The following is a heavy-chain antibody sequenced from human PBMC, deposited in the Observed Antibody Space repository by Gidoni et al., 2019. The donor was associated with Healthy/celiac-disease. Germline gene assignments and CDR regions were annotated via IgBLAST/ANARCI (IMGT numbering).Heavy chain of an antibody. CDR1: GFTFDDYA. Sequence: EVQLVESGGGLVQPGRSLRLSCAASGFTFDDYAMHWVRQAPGKGLEWVSGISWNSGSIGYADSVKGRFTISRDNAKNSLYLQMNSLRAEDTALYYCAKGTSHYDFWSGYYTWGQGTLVTVSS. D-gene: IGHD3-3*01. J-gene: IGHJ5*02. V-gene: IGHV3-9*01. CDR2: ISWNSGSI. CDR3: AKGTSHYDFWSGYYT.